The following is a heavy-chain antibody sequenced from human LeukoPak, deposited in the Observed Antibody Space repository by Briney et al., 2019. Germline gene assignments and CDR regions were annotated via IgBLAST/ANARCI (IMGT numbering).Heavy chain of an antibody. V-gene: IGHV3-23*01. CDR1: GFTFSSYA. D-gene: IGHD2-15*01. J-gene: IGHJ4*02. CDR2: ISGSGGST. CDR3: ARDRYPPRRASTKVGGSCYYDY. Sequence: GGSLRLSCAASGFTFSSYAMSWVRQAPGKGLEWVSAISGSGGSTYYADSVKGRFTISRDNSKNTLYLQMNSLRAEDTAVYYCARDRYPPRRASTKVGGSCYYDYWGQGTLVTVSS.